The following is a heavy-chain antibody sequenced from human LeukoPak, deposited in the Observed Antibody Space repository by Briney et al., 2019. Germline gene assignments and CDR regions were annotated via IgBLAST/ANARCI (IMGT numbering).Heavy chain of an antibody. CDR3: AKDRLGAILYFDY. J-gene: IGHJ4*02. Sequence: GGSLRLSCAASGFTFDDYGMNWVRQAPGKGLEWVSGINWNGGSRGYADSVKGRFTISRDNSKNTLYMQMDSLRAGDTAVYYCAKDRLGAILYFDYWGQGTLVTVSS. D-gene: IGHD1-26*01. V-gene: IGHV3-20*04. CDR1: GFTFDDYG. CDR2: INWNGGSR.